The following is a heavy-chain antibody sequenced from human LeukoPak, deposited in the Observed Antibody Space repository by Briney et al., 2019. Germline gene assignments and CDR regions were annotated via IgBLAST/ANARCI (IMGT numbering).Heavy chain of an antibody. CDR1: GISITSYY. D-gene: IGHD6-13*01. V-gene: IGHV4-4*07. CDR2: ISISGRT. J-gene: IGHJ4*02. Sequence: SETLRLACTVSGISITSYYWSWMRQPAGKGLEWIGSISISGRTNDNPSLKSRVTMSVDRSKNQFSLKLNSVTVADTAVYYCARVSSWAFDYWGQGALVTVSS. CDR3: ARVSSWAFDY.